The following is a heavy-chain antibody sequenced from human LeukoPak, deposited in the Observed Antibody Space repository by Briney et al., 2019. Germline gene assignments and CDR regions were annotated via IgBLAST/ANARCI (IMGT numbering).Heavy chain of an antibody. CDR2: LYYSGTT. CDR1: GDSFSIRSYY. D-gene: IGHD2/OR15-2a*01. Sequence: SETLSLTCTVSGDSFSIRSYYLGWIRQPPGKGLEWIGSLYYSGTTNYNPSLESRVTISEDASKSQFYLNLRSVTAADTAVYYCVRKNDRQDFWGQGKLVAVS. CDR3: VRKNDRQDF. V-gene: IGHV4-39*07. J-gene: IGHJ4*02.